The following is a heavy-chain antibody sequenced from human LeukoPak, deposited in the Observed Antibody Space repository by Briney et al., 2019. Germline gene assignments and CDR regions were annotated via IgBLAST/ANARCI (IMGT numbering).Heavy chain of an antibody. D-gene: IGHD3-10*01. J-gene: IGHJ5*02. V-gene: IGHV4-59*12. CDR2: IYYSGST. CDR3: ARDSGTTGEVKFDP. Sequence: PSETLSLTCTVSGGSISSYYWSWIRQPPGKGLEWIGYIYYSGSTSYNPSLKSRVTMSVDTSKNKFSLKLSSVTAADTAVYYCARDSGTTGEVKFDPWGQGTLVTVSS. CDR1: GGSISSYY.